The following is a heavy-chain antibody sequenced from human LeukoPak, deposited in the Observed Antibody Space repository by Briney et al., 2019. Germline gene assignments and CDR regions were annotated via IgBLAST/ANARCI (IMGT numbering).Heavy chain of an antibody. D-gene: IGHD5-18*01. CDR1: GDSISSHKW. V-gene: IGHV4-4*02. CDR3: ARRSVETVMARPFDF. J-gene: IGHJ4*02. CDR2: IYHSGST. Sequence: SGTLSLTCTVSGDSISSHKWWWCWVRQPPGKGLEWIGEIYHSGSTSYNPSLKSRVTISADMSKNQFSLSLTSVTAADTAVYYCARRSVETVMARPFDFWGQGTLVIVSS.